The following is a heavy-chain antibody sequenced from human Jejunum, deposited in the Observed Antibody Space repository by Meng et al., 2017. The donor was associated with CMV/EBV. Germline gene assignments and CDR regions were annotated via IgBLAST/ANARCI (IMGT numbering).Heavy chain of an antibody. CDR3: ARGAGSGTFNRFDP. CDR2: INPNNGGT. J-gene: IGHJ5*02. CDR1: GYPVTGYY. D-gene: IGHD3-10*01. V-gene: IGHV1-2*06. Sequence: QVQLVQSGAEVKKPGASVKVSCKASGYPVTGYYLHWVRQAPGQGLEWMGRINPNNGGTNYAQKFQGRVTMTLDRSITTAYVALNSLTFDDTAVYYCARGAGSGTFNRFDPWGQGSLVTVSS.